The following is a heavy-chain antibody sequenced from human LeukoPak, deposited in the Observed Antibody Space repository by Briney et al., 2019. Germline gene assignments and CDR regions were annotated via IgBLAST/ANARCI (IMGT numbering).Heavy chain of an antibody. CDR1: GGSFSGYY. Sequence: SETLSLTCAVYGGSFSGYYWSWIRQPPGKGLEWIGEINHSGSTNYNPSLKSRVTISVDTSKNQFSLKLSSVTAADTAVYYCARHVSRYFDWLSADYYMDVWGKGTTVTISS. CDR3: ARHVSRYFDWLSADYYMDV. D-gene: IGHD3-9*01. CDR2: INHSGST. J-gene: IGHJ6*03. V-gene: IGHV4-34*01.